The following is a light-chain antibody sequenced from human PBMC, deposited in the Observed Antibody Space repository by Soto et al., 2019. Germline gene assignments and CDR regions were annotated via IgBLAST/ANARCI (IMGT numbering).Light chain of an antibody. CDR3: QQYGSSLWT. J-gene: IGKJ1*01. CDR2: GAS. V-gene: IGKV3-20*01. Sequence: EIVLTQSPGTLSLSPGERATLSFRASQSVISSYLAWYQQKPGQAPRLLIYGASSRATGIPDRFSGSGSGTDFTLTISRLEPEDFAVYYCQQYGSSLWTFGQGTKVEIK. CDR1: QSVISSY.